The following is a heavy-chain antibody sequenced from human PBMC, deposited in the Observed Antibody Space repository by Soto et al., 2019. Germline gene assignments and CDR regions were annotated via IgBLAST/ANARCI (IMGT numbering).Heavy chain of an antibody. CDR3: AKLSSEFVDY. V-gene: IGHV3-23*01. CDR2: ISSSGSGT. J-gene: IGHJ4*02. D-gene: IGHD3-10*01. Sequence: PGKGLEWVSGISSSGSGTYHADSVKGRFTVSRDNSKNTLYLQMNSLRAEDTAVYYCAKLSSEFVDYWGQGTLVTVS.